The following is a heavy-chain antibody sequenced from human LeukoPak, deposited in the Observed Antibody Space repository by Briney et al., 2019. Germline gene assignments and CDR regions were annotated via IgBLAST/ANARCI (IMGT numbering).Heavy chain of an antibody. D-gene: IGHD2-2*01. Sequence: ASVKVSCKASGYTFTNDDINWVRQATGQGLEWMGWMNPNSGNTGYAQKFQGRVTMTRNTSISTAYMELSSLRSEDTAVYYRARDLTDIVVVPAAYNWFDPWGQGTLVTVSS. V-gene: IGHV1-8*01. CDR1: GYTFTNDD. CDR2: MNPNSGNT. CDR3: ARDLTDIVVVPAAYNWFDP. J-gene: IGHJ5*02.